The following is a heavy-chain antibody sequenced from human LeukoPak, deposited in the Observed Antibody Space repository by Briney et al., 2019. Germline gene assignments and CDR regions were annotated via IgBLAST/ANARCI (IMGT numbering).Heavy chain of an antibody. Sequence: GGSLRLSCAASGFTVSSNYMSWVRQAPGKGLEWVSVIYSGGSTYYADSVKGRFTISRDNSKNTLYLQMNSLRAEDTAVYYCARDKGDGYLRGAFDIWGQGTTVTVSS. D-gene: IGHD5-24*01. CDR3: ARDKGDGYLRGAFDI. CDR2: IYSGGST. J-gene: IGHJ3*02. V-gene: IGHV3-53*01. CDR1: GFTVSSNY.